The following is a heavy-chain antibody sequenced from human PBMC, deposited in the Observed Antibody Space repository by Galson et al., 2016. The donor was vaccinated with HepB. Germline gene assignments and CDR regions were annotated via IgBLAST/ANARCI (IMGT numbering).Heavy chain of an antibody. CDR3: VKDNQVDLFGDEDWYFDL. D-gene: IGHD3-10*02. CDR1: GFTYDGYA. Sequence: SLRLSCAASGFTYDGYALHGVRQAPGKGLEWVPGISWNSGILRSEYSVKGRFTISRDNAKNSLYLQMNSMRPEDTTLYYCVKDNQVDLFGDEDWYFDLCGRGTLVTVSS. CDR2: ISWNSGIL. V-gene: IGHV3-9*01. J-gene: IGHJ2*01.